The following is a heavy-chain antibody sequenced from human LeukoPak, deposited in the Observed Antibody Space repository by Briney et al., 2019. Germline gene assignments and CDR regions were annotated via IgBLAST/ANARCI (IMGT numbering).Heavy chain of an antibody. J-gene: IGHJ4*02. V-gene: IGHV1-69*13. CDR2: IIPIFGTA. Sequence: SVKVSCKASGGTFSSYAISWVRQAPGQGLEWMGGIIPIFGTANYAHKFQGRVTITADESTSTAYMELSSLRSEDTAVYYCASWETASAYFDYWGQGTLVTVSS. CDR3: ASWETASAYFDY. CDR1: GGTFSSYA. D-gene: IGHD1-26*01.